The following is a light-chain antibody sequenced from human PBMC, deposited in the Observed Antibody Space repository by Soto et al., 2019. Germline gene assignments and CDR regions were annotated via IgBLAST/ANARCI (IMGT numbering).Light chain of an antibody. CDR2: GAS. Sequence: IGMTQSPATLSVSPGERATLSCRASQSVSNNYLAWYQQKPGQAPRLLIYGASNRATGIPDRFSGSGSGTDFTLTISRLEPEDFAVYYCQQYGSSGTFAQGTKVDIK. CDR1: QSVSNNY. CDR3: QQYGSSGT. J-gene: IGKJ1*01. V-gene: IGKV3-20*01.